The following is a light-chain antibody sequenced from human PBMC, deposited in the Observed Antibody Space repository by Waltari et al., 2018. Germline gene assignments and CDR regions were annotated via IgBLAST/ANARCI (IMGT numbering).Light chain of an antibody. CDR3: QQYRSPPWT. V-gene: IGKV3-20*01. J-gene: IGKJ1*01. Sequence: DIVLTQSPGTLSLSPGERATPSCRASQSLASNSLAWYHQKPGQPPRLLIYDTSSRATGIPDRFSGSGSETDFTLTISGLEPEDLAVYYCQQYRSPPWTFGQGTKVEIK. CDR1: QSLASNS. CDR2: DTS.